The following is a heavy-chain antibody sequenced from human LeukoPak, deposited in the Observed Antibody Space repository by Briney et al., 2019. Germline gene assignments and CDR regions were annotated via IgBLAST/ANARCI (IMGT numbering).Heavy chain of an antibody. CDR1: GCTFSSYA. Sequence: SVKVSCKASGCTFSSYAISLERQAPGQGLEWMGRIIPILGITNYAQKFQGRFTITADKSTSTAYMELSSLRAEDTAVYYCASEKVTVVVVAATYYYYGMEAWGEGTTVTVSS. J-gene: IGHJ6*04. V-gene: IGHV1-69*04. CDR3: ASEKVTVVVVAATYYYYGMEA. D-gene: IGHD2-15*01. CDR2: IIPILGIT.